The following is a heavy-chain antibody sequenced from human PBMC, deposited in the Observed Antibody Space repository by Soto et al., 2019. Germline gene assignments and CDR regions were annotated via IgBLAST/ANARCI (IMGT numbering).Heavy chain of an antibody. V-gene: IGHV4-39*01. J-gene: IGHJ4*02. Sequence: SETLSLTCTVSGASILSTTKYWGWIRQPPGRGLEWIGTISSIGSTYYNPSLEGRVTISVDTSKNQFSLKVTSVAAADTGLYYCARQDHGDYEFFFDYWGQGTLVTVSS. CDR2: ISSIGST. CDR1: GASILSTTKY. CDR3: ARQDHGDYEFFFDY. D-gene: IGHD4-17*01.